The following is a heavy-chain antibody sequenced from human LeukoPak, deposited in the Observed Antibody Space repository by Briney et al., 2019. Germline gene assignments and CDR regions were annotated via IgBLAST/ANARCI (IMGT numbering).Heavy chain of an antibody. CDR2: IYAGGTT. CDR3: AEGYYFDY. V-gene: IGHV3-23*03. J-gene: IGHJ4*02. CDR1: GFTFSSYA. Sequence: GGSLRLSCAASGFTFSSYAMSWVRQAPGKGLEWVSIIYAGGTTYYADSVKGRFTISRDNSKNTLYLQMNSLRAEDTAEYYCAEGYYFDYWGQGTLVTVSS.